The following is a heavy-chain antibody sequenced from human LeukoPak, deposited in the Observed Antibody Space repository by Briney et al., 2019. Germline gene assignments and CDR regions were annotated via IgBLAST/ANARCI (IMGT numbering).Heavy chain of an antibody. V-gene: IGHV1-69*13. D-gene: IGHD4-23*01. J-gene: IGHJ6*04. CDR1: GGTFSSYA. CDR2: IIPIFGTA. CDR3: ARDQRQAIRWGILLGYYGMDV. Sequence: ASVKVSCKASGGTFSSYAISWVRQAPGQGLEWMGGIIPIFGTANYAQKFQGGVTITADESTSTAYMELSSLRSEDTAVYYCARDQRQAIRWGILLGYYGMDVWGKGTTVAVSS.